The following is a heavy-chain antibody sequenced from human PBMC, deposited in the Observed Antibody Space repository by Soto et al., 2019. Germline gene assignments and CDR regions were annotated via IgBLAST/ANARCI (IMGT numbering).Heavy chain of an antibody. CDR1: GGSLSGYY. D-gene: IGHD5-12*01. CDR3: ARGQEGVVATH. V-gene: IGHV4-34*01. J-gene: IGHJ4*02. Sequence: QVQLQQWGAGLLKPSETLSLTCVVYGGSLSGYYWSWIRQPPGKGLEWIGEIKDGGLTNYSPSLKXXATISVDRPKNQFSLKLHSVTAADTAVYYCARGQEGVVATHWDQGALVTVSS. CDR2: IKDGGLT.